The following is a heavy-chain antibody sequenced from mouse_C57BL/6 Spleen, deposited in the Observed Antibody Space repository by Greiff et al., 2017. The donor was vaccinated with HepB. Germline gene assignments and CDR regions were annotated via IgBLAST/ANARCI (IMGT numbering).Heavy chain of an antibody. D-gene: IGHD2-3*01. CDR3: ARGADGYYDY. CDR2: IDPNSGGT. V-gene: IGHV1-72*01. Sequence: VQLQQSGAELVKPGASVKLSCKASGYTFTSYWMHGVKQRPGRGREWIGRIDPNSGGTKYNEKFKSKATLTVDKPSSTAYMQLSSLTSEDSAVYYGARGADGYYDYWGQGTTLTVSS. J-gene: IGHJ2*01. CDR1: GYTFTSYW.